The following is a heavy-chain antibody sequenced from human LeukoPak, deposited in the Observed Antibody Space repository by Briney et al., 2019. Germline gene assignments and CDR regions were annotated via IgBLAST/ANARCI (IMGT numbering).Heavy chain of an antibody. CDR1: GYSFTYHY. J-gene: IGHJ6*03. V-gene: IGHV1-46*01. D-gene: IGHD6-6*01. CDR3: ARADGSSSISYYHMDV. CDR2: INPSGGST. Sequence: GASVKVSCKASGYSFTYHYMHWVRQAPGQGLEWMGIINPSGGSTSYAQKFQGRVTMTRDMSTSTVYMELSSLRSEDTAVYYCARADGSSSISYYHMDVWGKGTTVIVSS.